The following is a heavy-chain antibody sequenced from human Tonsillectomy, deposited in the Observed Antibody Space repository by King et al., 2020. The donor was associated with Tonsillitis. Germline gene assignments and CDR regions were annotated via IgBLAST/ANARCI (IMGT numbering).Heavy chain of an antibody. D-gene: IGHD3-10*01. CDR3: ARDYYGSGNYPDAFDI. J-gene: IGHJ3*02. CDR2: INPNSGDT. CDR1: GYTFTGHC. Sequence: QLVQSGAEVKRPGASVKVSCKASGYTFTGHCLHWVRQAPGQGLEGMGWINPNSGDTAYAHIFQGRVTMTRDTAISTAYMELSRLRSDDTAVYYCARDYYGSGNYPDAFDIWGQGTMVTVSS. V-gene: IGHV1-2*07.